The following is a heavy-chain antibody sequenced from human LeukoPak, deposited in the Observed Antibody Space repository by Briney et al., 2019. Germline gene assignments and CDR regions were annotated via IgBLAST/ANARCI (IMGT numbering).Heavy chain of an antibody. J-gene: IGHJ4*02. V-gene: IGHV3-30-3*01. Sequence: GGSLRLSCAASGFTFSSYAMHWVRQAPGKGLEWVAVISYDGSNKYYADSVKGRFTISRDNSKNTLYLQMNSLRAEDTAVYYCAVPQIAAAGTGGFDYWGQGTLVTVSS. CDR1: GFTFSSYA. CDR3: AVPQIAAAGTGGFDY. CDR2: ISYDGSNK. D-gene: IGHD6-13*01.